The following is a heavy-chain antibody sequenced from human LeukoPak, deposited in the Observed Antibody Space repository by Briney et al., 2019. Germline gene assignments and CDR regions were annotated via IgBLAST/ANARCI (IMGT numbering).Heavy chain of an antibody. CDR3: ARGGYYDSSGYFGFRNDAFDI. V-gene: IGHV4-59*01. CDR1: GGSISYYY. Sequence: PSETLSLTCTVSGGSISYYYWNWIRQPPGKGLEWIGYIYYSGSTNYNPSLKSRVTISVDTSKNQFSLKLSSVTAADTAVYYCARGGYYDSSGYFGFRNDAFDIWGQGTMVTVSS. D-gene: IGHD3-22*01. CDR2: IYYSGST. J-gene: IGHJ3*02.